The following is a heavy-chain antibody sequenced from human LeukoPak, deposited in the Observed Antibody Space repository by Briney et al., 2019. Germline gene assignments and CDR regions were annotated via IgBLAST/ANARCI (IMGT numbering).Heavy chain of an antibody. Sequence: GGSLRLSCAVSGFTFSSYAMSWVRQAPGKGLEYVSGISGGGVTTYYADSVKGRFTVSRDNSKNTLYLQMNSLRAEDTAVYYCARDYLYYDILTGYSSYYYYGMDVWGQGTTVTVSS. J-gene: IGHJ6*02. V-gene: IGHV3-23*01. CDR2: ISGGGVTT. D-gene: IGHD3-9*01. CDR3: ARDYLYYDILTGYSSYYYYGMDV. CDR1: GFTFSSYA.